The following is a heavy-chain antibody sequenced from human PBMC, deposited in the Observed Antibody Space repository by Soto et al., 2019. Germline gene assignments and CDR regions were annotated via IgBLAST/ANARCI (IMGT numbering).Heavy chain of an antibody. D-gene: IGHD3-10*01. CDR3: ARLLAPLAMVRGALGY. V-gene: IGHV4-31*03. CDR1: GGSISSGGYY. J-gene: IGHJ4*02. CDR2: IYYSGST. Sequence: PSETLSLTCTVSGGSISSGGYYWSWIRQHPGKGLEWIGYIYYSGSTYYNPSLKSRVTISVDTSKNQFSLKLSSVTAADTAVYYCARLLAPLAMVRGALGYWGQGTLVTVSS.